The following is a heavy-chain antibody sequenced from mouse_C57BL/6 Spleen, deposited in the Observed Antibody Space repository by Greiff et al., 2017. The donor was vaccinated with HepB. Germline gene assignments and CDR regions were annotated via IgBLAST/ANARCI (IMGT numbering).Heavy chain of an antibody. J-gene: IGHJ2*01. V-gene: IGHV1-81*01. CDR1: GYTFTSYG. CDR3: ARGDYYGSSSYFDY. D-gene: IGHD1-1*01. Sequence: QVQLQQSGAELARPGASVKLSCKASGYTFTSYGISWVKQRTGQGLEWIGEIYPRSGNTSYNEKFKGRSTLTADNSSSTAYMELRSLTSEDSAVYFCARGDYYGSSSYFDYWGQGTTLTVSS. CDR2: IYPRSGNT.